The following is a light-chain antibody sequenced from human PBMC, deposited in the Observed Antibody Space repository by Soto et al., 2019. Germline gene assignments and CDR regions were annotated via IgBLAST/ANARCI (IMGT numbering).Light chain of an antibody. CDR2: YDS. V-gene: IGLV3-21*04. J-gene: IGLJ2*01. Sequence: SYELTQPPSVSVAPGKTARITCGGNNIGSKSVHWYQQKPGQAPVLVIYYDSDRPSGIPERFSGSNSRNTATLTISRVEAGDEADYYCQVWDSSSDLVVFGGGTKVTVL. CDR1: NIGSKS. CDR3: QVWDSSSDLVV.